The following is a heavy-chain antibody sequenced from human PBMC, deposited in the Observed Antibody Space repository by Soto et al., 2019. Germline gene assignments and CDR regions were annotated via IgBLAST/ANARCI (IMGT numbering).Heavy chain of an antibody. V-gene: IGHV3-23*01. J-gene: IGHJ6*02. CDR3: XKDHNWKNYYYYYGMDV. Sequence: GGSLRLSCAASGFTFSSYAMSWVRQAPGKGLEWVSAISGSGGSTYYADSVKGRFTISRDNSKNTLYLQMNSLRAXDTAVYXCXKDHNWKNYYYYYGMDVWGQGTTVTVSS. CDR1: GFTFSSYA. D-gene: IGHD1-1*01. CDR2: ISGSGGST.